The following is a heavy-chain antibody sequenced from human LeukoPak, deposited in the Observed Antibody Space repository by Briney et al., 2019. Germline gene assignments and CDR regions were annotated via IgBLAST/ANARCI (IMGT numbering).Heavy chain of an antibody. V-gene: IGHV3-20*04. J-gene: IGHJ6*03. CDR2: INWDGGST. D-gene: IGHD3-9*01. CDR1: GFTFDDYG. Sequence: GGSLRLSCAASGFTFDDYGMSWVRQAPGKGLEWVSGINWDGGSTGYADSVKGRFTISRDNAKNYLYLQMNSLRAEDTAVYYCAKDKRYYDILTGWNYYMDVWGKGTTVTISS. CDR3: AKDKRYYDILTGWNYYMDV.